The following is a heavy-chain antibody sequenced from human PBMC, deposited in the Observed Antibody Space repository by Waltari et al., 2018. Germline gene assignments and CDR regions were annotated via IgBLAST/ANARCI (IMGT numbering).Heavy chain of an antibody. CDR1: GYSISSGYY. J-gene: IGHJ4*02. CDR3: ARSMTTVTTFRY. CDR2: SYHSGST. V-gene: IGHV4-38-2*02. D-gene: IGHD4-17*01. Sequence: QVQLQESGPGLVKPSETLSLTCTVSGYSISSGYYWGWIRPPPGKGLEWIGSSYHSGSTYYNPSLKSRVTISVDTSKNQFSLKLSSVTAADTAVYYCARSMTTVTTFRYWGQGTLVTVSS.